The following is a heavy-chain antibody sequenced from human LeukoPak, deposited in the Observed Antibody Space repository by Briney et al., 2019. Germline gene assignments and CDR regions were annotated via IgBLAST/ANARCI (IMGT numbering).Heavy chain of an antibody. Sequence: PGGSLRLSCAASGFTFSSYAMSWVRQAPGKGLEWVSAISGSGISTYYADSVKGRFTISRDNSKNTLYLQMNSLRAEDTAVYYCARVTGWYGVSYFDYWGQGTLVTVSS. D-gene: IGHD6-19*01. CDR2: ISGSGIST. CDR3: ARVTGWYGVSYFDY. CDR1: GFTFSSYA. J-gene: IGHJ4*02. V-gene: IGHV3-23*01.